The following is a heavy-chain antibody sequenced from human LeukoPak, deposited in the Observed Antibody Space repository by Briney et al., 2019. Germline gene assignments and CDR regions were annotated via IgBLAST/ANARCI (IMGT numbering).Heavy chain of an antibody. J-gene: IGHJ3*02. Sequence: GGSLRLSCAASGFTFSSYSMNWVRQAPGKGLEWVSSISSSSSYIYYADSVKGRFTISRDNAKNSLYLQMNSLRAEDTAVYYCARADRGGGDAFDIWGQGTMVTVSS. CDR2: ISSSSSYI. V-gene: IGHV3-21*01. CDR1: GFTFSSYS. D-gene: IGHD2-15*01. CDR3: ARADRGGGDAFDI.